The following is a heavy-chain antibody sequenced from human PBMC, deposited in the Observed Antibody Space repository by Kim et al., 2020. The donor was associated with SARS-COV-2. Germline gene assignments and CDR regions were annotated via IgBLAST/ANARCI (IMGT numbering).Heavy chain of an antibody. CDR3: ARDSERSTGRSQKYGMDV. Sequence: ASVKVSCKASGYVFTSFDINWVRQAPGQGLEWMGWMNPFTGSAGYAQKFQGRVSMTASSFETTYYLDLNNLTSEDTAVYFCARDSERSTGRSQKYGMDVW. CDR2: MNPFTGSA. CDR1: GYVFTSFD. D-gene: IGHD2-8*02. J-gene: IGHJ6*01. V-gene: IGHV1-8*02.